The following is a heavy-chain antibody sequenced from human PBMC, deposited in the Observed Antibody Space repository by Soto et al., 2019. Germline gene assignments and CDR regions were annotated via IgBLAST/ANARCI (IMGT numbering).Heavy chain of an antibody. D-gene: IGHD3-9*01. CDR1: GCLFNTYW. J-gene: IGHJ4*02. Sequence: EVQLVESGGGLVQPGGSLRLSCAASGCLFNTYWMFWVRQAPRKGLLWVSRIKSDGSSTNYADSVKGRFTSSKDNAKNTLYLQMTSLRAEDTAVYYCAIGGGDYNYLDYWGQGILVTVSS. CDR3: AIGGGDYNYLDY. CDR2: IKSDGSST. V-gene: IGHV3-74*01.